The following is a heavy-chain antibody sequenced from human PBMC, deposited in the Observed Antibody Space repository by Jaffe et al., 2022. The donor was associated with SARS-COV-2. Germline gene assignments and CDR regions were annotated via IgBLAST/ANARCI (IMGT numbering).Heavy chain of an antibody. J-gene: IGHJ5*02. CDR1: GYTFTSYG. CDR2: ISAYNGNT. V-gene: IGHV1-18*01. Sequence: QVQLVQSGAEVKKPGASVKVSCKASGYTFTSYGISWVRQAPGQGLEWMGWISAYNGNTNYAQKLQGRVTMTTDTSTSTAYMELRSLRSDDTAVYYCARDTELLWFGEDPPEDWFDPWGQGTLVTVSS. D-gene: IGHD3-10*01. CDR3: ARDTELLWFGEDPPEDWFDP.